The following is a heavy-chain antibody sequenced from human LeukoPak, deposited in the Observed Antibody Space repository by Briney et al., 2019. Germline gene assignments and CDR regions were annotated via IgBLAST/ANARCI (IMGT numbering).Heavy chain of an antibody. CDR2: ISSSSSYT. CDR3: ARFRTSLGSVGLDY. J-gene: IGHJ4*02. D-gene: IGHD3-16*01. Sequence: LSLTCTVSGGPISSSSYYWGWIRQPPGKGLEWVSYISSSSSYTNYADSVKGRFTISRDNAKNSLYLQMNSLRAEDTAVYYCARFRTSLGSVGLDYWGQGTLVTVSS. V-gene: IGHV3-11*06. CDR1: GGPISSSSYY.